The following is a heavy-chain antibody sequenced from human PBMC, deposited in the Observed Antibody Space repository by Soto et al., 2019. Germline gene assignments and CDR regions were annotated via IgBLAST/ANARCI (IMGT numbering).Heavy chain of an antibody. D-gene: IGHD2-2*01. CDR3: ARVSSLRYCSSTSCSWYYYYYGMDV. V-gene: IGHV4-34*01. CDR1: GGSFSGYY. J-gene: IGHJ6*02. CDR2: INHSGST. Sequence: SETLSISCAVYGGSFSGYYWSWIRQPPGKGLEWIGEINHSGSTNYNPSLKSRVTISVDTSKNQFSLKLSSVTAADTAVYYCARVSSLRYCSSTSCSWYYYYYGMDVWGQGTTVTVSS.